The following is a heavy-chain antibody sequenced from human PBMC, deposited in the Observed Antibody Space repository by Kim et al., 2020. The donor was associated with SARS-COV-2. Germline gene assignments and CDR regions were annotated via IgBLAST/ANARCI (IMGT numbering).Heavy chain of an antibody. CDR2: INHSGST. CDR1: GGSFSGYY. Sequence: SETLSLTCAVYGGSFSGYYWSWIRQPPGKGLEWIGEINHSGSTNYNPSLKSRVTISVDTSKNQFSLKLSSVTAADTAVYYCARLRVTTRTYYYYYGMDVWGQGTTVTVS. V-gene: IGHV4-34*01. CDR3: ARLRVTTRTYYYYYGMDV. J-gene: IGHJ6*02. D-gene: IGHD4-17*01.